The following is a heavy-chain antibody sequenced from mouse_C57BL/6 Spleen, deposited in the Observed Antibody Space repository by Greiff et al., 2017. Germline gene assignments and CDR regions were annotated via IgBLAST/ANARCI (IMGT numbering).Heavy chain of an antibody. CDR2: IDPENGDT. D-gene: IGHD5-1*01. Sequence: VQLKESGAELVRPGASVKLSCTASGFNIKDDYMHWVKQRPEQGLEWIGWIDPENGDTEYASKFQGKATITADTSSNTAYLQLSSLTSEDTAVYYCTTESNYAMDYWGQGTSVTVSS. CDR1: GFNIKDDY. V-gene: IGHV14-4*01. CDR3: TTESNYAMDY. J-gene: IGHJ4*01.